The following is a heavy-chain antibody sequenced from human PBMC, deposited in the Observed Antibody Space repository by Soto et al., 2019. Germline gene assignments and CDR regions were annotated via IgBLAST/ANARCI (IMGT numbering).Heavy chain of an antibody. CDR3: AMVDVYVTPSPQDV. V-gene: IGHV1-18*01. J-gene: IGHJ6*02. CDR2: INTYNGNA. Sequence: QVQLVQSRAEVKNPGASVKVSCKASGYSFTRYGIAWARQAPGQGLEWMGWINTYNGNANYAQNLQGRVTLTTDTSTSTAYMASTTLSPNDTAIYYCAMVDVYVTPSPQDVWGQGTTVIVSS. D-gene: IGHD3-16*01. CDR1: GYSFTRYG.